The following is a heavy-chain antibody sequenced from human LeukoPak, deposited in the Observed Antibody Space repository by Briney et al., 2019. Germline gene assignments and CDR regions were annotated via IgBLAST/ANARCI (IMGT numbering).Heavy chain of an antibody. J-gene: IGHJ4*02. D-gene: IGHD2-21*01. CDR2: ISGSGGST. V-gene: IGHV3-23*01. CDR1: GFTFSSYA. Sequence: GGSLRLSCEASGFTFSSYAMSWVRQAPGKGLEWVSAISGSGGSTYYADSVKGRFTISRDNSKNTLYLQMNSLRAEDTAVYYCAKGLHIVVAGGDYWGQGTLVTVSS. CDR3: AKGLHIVVAGGDY.